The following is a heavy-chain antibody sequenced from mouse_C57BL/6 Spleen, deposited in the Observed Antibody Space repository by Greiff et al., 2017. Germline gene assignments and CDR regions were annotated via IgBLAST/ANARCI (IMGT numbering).Heavy chain of an antibody. CDR1: GYTFTSYW. J-gene: IGHJ2*01. CDR3: ARGRRGRALFDY. Sequence: QVQLQQPGAELVKPGASVKLSCKASGYTFTSYWMQWVKQRPGQGLEWIGEIDPSDSYTNYNQKFKGKATLTVDTSSSTAYMQLSSLTSEDSAVYYCARGRRGRALFDYWGQGTTLTVSS. CDR2: IDPSDSYT. D-gene: IGHD1-3*01. V-gene: IGHV1-50*01.